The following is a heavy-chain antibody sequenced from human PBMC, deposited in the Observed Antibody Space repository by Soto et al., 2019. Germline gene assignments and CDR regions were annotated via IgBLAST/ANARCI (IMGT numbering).Heavy chain of an antibody. Sequence: TETLSLTCSIYSGSFSGYYWSWIRQPPGKGLEWIGEISQSGNTNYSPSLKSRVSISIDTSKKQFSLNLASVSAADTAVYYCARAPKGSGSSQTRPDFWGQGTLVTVSS. D-gene: IGHD6-6*01. CDR2: ISQSGNT. CDR1: SGSFSGYY. V-gene: IGHV4-34*01. J-gene: IGHJ4*02. CDR3: ARAPKGSGSSQTRPDF.